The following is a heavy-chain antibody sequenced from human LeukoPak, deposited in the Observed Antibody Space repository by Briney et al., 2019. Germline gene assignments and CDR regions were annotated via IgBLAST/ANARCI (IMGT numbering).Heavy chain of an antibody. CDR3: AKNEWELLED. CDR1: GGSISSGDYY. Sequence: SETLSLTCTVSGGSISSGDYYWSWIRQHPGKGREWIGYIYYTGSTYYNPSLKSRVTISVDTSKNQFSLKLSSVTAADTAVYYCAKNEWELLEDWGQGTLVTVSS. CDR2: IYYTGST. V-gene: IGHV4-30-4*08. D-gene: IGHD1-26*01. J-gene: IGHJ4*02.